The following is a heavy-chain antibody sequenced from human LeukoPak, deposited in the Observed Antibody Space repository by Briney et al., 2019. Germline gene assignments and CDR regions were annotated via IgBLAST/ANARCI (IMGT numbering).Heavy chain of an antibody. CDR1: GFTFSSYA. D-gene: IGHD3-10*01. CDR3: ARDRDYGSGAKWIYYYGMDV. J-gene: IGHJ6*02. CDR2: ISYDGSNK. Sequence: QPGRSLRLSCAASGFTFSSYAMHWVRQAPGKGLEWVAVISYDGSNKYYADSVKGRFTISRDNSKNPLYLQMNSLRAEDTAVYYCARDRDYGSGAKWIYYYGMDVWGQGTTVTVSS. V-gene: IGHV3-30-3*01.